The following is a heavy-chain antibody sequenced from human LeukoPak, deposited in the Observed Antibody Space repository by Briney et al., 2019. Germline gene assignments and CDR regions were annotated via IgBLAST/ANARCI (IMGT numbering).Heavy chain of an antibody. CDR2: INPSGGST. CDR1: GYTFTSYY. J-gene: IGHJ3*02. V-gene: IGHV1-46*01. Sequence: ASVKVSCKASGYTFTSYYMHWVRQAPGQGLEWMGIINPSGGSTSYAQKFQGRVTMTRDMSTSTVYMELSSLRSEDTAVYYCARGPYSSGWYSAGNDAFDIWGQGTMVTVSS. D-gene: IGHD6-19*01. CDR3: ARGPYSSGWYSAGNDAFDI.